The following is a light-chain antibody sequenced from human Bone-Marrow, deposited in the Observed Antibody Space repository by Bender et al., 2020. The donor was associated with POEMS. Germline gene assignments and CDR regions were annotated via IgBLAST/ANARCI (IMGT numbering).Light chain of an antibody. V-gene: IGLV1-44*01. Sequence: QSVLTQPPSASGTPGQRVTISCSGSSSNIGTNPVNWYQQLPGTAPRLLIYSSNQRPSGAPDRFSASKSGTSASLAISGLQSEDEAEYYCATWDDRLNGLYVFATGTKVTVL. CDR1: SSNIGTNP. CDR2: SSN. CDR3: ATWDDRLNGLYV. J-gene: IGLJ1*01.